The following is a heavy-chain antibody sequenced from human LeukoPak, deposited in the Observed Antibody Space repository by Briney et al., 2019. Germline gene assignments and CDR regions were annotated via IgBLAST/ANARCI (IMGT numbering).Heavy chain of an antibody. CDR3: ARESLEYSSSSDAFDI. CDR1: GYTFTSYA. D-gene: IGHD6-6*01. Sequence: SVKVSCKASGYTFTSYAMHWVRQAPGQRLEWMGWINAGNGNTKYSQKFQGRVTITRDTSASTAYMELSRLRSDDTAVYYCARESLEYSSSSDAFDIWGQGTMVTVSS. CDR2: INAGNGNT. V-gene: IGHV1-3*01. J-gene: IGHJ3*02.